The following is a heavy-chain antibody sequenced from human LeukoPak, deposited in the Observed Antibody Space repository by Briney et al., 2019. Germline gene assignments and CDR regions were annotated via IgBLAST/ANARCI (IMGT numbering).Heavy chain of an antibody. CDR3: ATYTHWVAGDV. Sequence: GGSLILSCAAPGSTFSDSWMNWVRQAPVKGLQWVANMNQDGSAKGYVDSVKGRFTISRDNARNSLYLQMSSLRPEDTAVYYCATYTHWVAGDVWGQGTTVTVSS. V-gene: IGHV3-7*01. D-gene: IGHD3-16*01. CDR1: GSTFSDSW. J-gene: IGHJ6*02. CDR2: MNQDGSAK.